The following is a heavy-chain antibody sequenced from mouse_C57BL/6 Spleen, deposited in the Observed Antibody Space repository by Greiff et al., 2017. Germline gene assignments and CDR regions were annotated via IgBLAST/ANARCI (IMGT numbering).Heavy chain of an antibody. Sequence: VQRVESGPGLVQPSQSLSITCTVSGFSLTSYGVHWVRQPPGKGLEWLGVIWSGGSTDYNAAFISRLSISKDNSKSQVFFKMNSLQADDTAIYYCAKNGYGWAMDYWGQGTSVTVSS. J-gene: IGHJ4*01. D-gene: IGHD1-1*02. V-gene: IGHV2-4*01. CDR2: IWSGGST. CDR1: GFSLTSYG. CDR3: AKNGYGWAMDY.